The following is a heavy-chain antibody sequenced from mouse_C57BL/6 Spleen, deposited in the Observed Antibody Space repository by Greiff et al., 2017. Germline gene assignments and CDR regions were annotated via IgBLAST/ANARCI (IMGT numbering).Heavy chain of an antibody. J-gene: IGHJ3*01. CDR3: ATNYDYDVGFAY. Sequence: QVQLQQSGAELVRPGTSVKVSCKASGYAFTNYLIEWVKQRPGQGLVWIGVINPGSGGTNYHEKFKGKATLTADKSSSTSYLQLSSLTSEYSAVFFFATNYDYDVGFAYWGQGTLVTVSA. CDR2: INPGSGGT. D-gene: IGHD2-4*01. V-gene: IGHV1-54*01. CDR1: GYAFTNYL.